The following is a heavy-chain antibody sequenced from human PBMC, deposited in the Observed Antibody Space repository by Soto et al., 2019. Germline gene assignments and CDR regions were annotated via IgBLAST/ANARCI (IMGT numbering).Heavy chain of an antibody. V-gene: IGHV1-3*01. D-gene: IGHD1-7*01. J-gene: IGHJ4*02. CDR3: TRGGGGGGGLELFVY. CDR1: GYTFTTYA. Sequence: ASVKVSCKTSGYTFTTYAMHWVRQAPGQRPEWMGWINVGNGDTKYSQKFQARVTITKDTSASTAYMELSSLRSEDTAVYYCTRGGGGGGGLELFVYWGQGTLVTVSS. CDR2: INVGNGDT.